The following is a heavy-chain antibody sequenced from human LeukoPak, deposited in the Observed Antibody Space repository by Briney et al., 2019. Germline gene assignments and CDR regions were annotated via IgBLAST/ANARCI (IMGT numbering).Heavy chain of an antibody. J-gene: IGHJ4*02. Sequence: GGSLRLSCAASGFTFTSYAMSWVRQAPGKGLEWVSYISSSSSTIYYADSVKGRFTISRDNAKNSLYLQMNSLRAEDTAVYYCARVQQQLVGPYDYWGQGTLVTVSS. D-gene: IGHD6-13*01. CDR2: ISSSSSTI. CDR1: GFTFTSYA. CDR3: ARVQQQLVGPYDY. V-gene: IGHV3-48*01.